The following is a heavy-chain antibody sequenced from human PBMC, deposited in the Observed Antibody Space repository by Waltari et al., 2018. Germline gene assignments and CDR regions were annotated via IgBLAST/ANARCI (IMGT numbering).Heavy chain of an antibody. Sequence: EVQLVESGGGLIQPGGSLRLSCAASGFTVSSNSMSWVRQAPGKGLGWVLVIYSGGSTYYSDSVKGRFTISRDNSKNTLYLQMNSLRAEDTAVYYCARDHSSSWYRDAFDIWGQGTMVTVSS. V-gene: IGHV3-53*01. CDR3: ARDHSSSWYRDAFDI. D-gene: IGHD6-13*01. CDR1: GFTVSSNS. CDR2: IYSGGST. J-gene: IGHJ3*02.